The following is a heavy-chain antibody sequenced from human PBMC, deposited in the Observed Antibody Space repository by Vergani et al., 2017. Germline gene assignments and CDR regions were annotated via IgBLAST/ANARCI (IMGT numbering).Heavy chain of an antibody. Sequence: QLQLQESGPGLLKPSETLSLTCSVSGTSISGSSDYWGWIRQPPGKGLEWIGSIFYTGTSYYNPSLESRATNSVDTSKNQFSLKLKSVTAADTAVYYCARHGDYAPPDVWGQGTTVTVSS. CDR3: ARHGDYAPPDV. V-gene: IGHV4-39*01. CDR1: GTSISGSSDY. CDR2: IFYTGTS. J-gene: IGHJ6*02. D-gene: IGHD3-16*01.